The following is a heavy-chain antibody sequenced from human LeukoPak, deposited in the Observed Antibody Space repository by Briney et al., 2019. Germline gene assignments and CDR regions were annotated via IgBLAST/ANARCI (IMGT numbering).Heavy chain of an antibody. CDR3: ATHVLLWFEPFDY. J-gene: IGHJ4*02. CDR1: GFTFSSYA. D-gene: IGHD3-10*01. CDR2: ISGSGGST. Sequence: PGGSLRLSCAASGFTFSSYAMSWVRQAPGKGLEWVSGISGSGGSTYYADSVKGRFTISRDNSKNTLCLQMNSLRAEDTAVYYCATHVLLWFEPFDYWGQGTLVTVSS. V-gene: IGHV3-23*01.